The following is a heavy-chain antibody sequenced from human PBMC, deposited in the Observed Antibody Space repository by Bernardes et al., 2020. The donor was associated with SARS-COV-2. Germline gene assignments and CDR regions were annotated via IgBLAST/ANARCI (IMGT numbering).Heavy chain of an antibody. Sequence: ASVKVSCKASGYTLTSYGIVWVRQAPGQGLEWMGWISAYNGNTNYAQKLQGRVTMTTDTSTSTAYMELRSLRSDDTAVYYCARDRSGYSSGCYDYWGQGTLVTVSS. J-gene: IGHJ4*02. D-gene: IGHD6-19*01. CDR3: ARDRSGYSSGCYDY. CDR2: ISAYNGNT. CDR1: GYTLTSYG. V-gene: IGHV1-18*01.